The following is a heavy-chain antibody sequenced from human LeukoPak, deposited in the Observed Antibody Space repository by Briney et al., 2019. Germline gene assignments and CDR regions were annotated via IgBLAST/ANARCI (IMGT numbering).Heavy chain of an antibody. Sequence: GGSLRLSCAASGFTVSSNYISWVRQAPGKGLEWVSVIYSGGSTYYADSVKGRFTISRDNSKNTVYLQINSLRAEDAAVYYCARKRWLQGAFDYWGQGTLVTVSS. CDR2: IYSGGST. D-gene: IGHD5-24*01. CDR1: GFTVSSNY. J-gene: IGHJ4*02. V-gene: IGHV3-66*01. CDR3: ARKRWLQGAFDY.